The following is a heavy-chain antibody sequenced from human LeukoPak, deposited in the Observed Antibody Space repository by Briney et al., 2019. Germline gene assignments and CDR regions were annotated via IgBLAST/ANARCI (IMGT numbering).Heavy chain of an antibody. Sequence: PGGSLRLSCAASGFTFSNYAMSWVRQAPGKGLEWVSGISGGGGSTYYADSVKGRFTISRDNSKNTVYLQMNSLRAEDTAVYYCAKNSGWYWYDAFDIWGQGTMVTVSS. CDR3: AKNSGWYWYDAFDI. CDR1: GFTFSNYA. D-gene: IGHD6-19*01. V-gene: IGHV3-23*01. CDR2: ISGGGGST. J-gene: IGHJ3*02.